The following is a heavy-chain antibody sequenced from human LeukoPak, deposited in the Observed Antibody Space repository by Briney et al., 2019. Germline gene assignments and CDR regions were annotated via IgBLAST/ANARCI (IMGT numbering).Heavy chain of an antibody. CDR1: GGSISSSSYY. V-gene: IGHV4-39*07. D-gene: IGHD1-26*01. Sequence: SETLSLTCTVSGGSISSSSYYWGWIRQPPGKGLEWIGSIYYSGSTYYNPSLKSRVTISVDTSKNQFSLKLSSVTAADTAVYYCARATQGFGELLHKWFDPWGQGTLVTVSS. CDR3: ARATQGFGELLHKWFDP. CDR2: IYYSGST. J-gene: IGHJ5*02.